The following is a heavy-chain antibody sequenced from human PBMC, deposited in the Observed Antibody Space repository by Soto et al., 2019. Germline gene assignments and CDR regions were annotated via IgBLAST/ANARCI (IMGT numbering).Heavy chain of an antibody. CDR3: ARDSLILIAAAGDAFDI. CDR1: GGPLHRGDYY. D-gene: IGHD6-13*01. CDR2: IYYSGST. Sequence: LVLHFTFSGGPLHRGDYYWELVRPPPGEGLGGDWDIYYSGSTYYNPSLKSRVTISVDTSKNQFSLKLSSVTAADTAVYYCARDSLILIAAAGDAFDIWGQGTMVTVSS. J-gene: IGHJ3*02. V-gene: IGHV4-30-4*01.